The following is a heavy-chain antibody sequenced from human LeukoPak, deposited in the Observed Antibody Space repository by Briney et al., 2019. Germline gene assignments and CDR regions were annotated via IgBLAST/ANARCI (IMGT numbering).Heavy chain of an antibody. D-gene: IGHD1-26*01. J-gene: IGHJ6*02. CDR1: GFTFSSYA. CDR3: ASSSGSPSLVYYYYGMDV. CDR2: ISYDGSNK. V-gene: IGHV3-30*14. Sequence: PGRSLRLSCAASGFTFSSYAMHWVRQAPGKGLEWVAVISYDGSNKYYADSVKGRFTISRDNSKNTLYLQMNSLRAEDTAVYYCASSSGSPSLVYYYYGMDVWGQGTTVTVSS.